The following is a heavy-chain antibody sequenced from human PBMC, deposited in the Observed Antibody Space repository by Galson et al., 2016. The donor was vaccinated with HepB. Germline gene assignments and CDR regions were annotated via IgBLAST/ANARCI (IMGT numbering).Heavy chain of an antibody. CDR2: IKQDGSEK. J-gene: IGHJ5*02. D-gene: IGHD5-18*01. V-gene: IGHV3-7*03. CDR1: GFTFGGFW. CDR3: VRSKSMSHRFLGLPRNQRGFNYGFLLVAL. Sequence: SLRLSCASSGFTFGGFWMSWVRQAPEKGLQWVATIKQDGSEKYYVDSVRGRFTISRDNPKSSLYVQMNGLRVEDTAVYYCVRSKSMSHRFLGLPRNQRGFNYGFLLVALWGQGRLVTDS.